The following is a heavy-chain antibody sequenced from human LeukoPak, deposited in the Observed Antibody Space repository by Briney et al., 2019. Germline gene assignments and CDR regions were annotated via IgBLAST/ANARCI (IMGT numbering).Heavy chain of an antibody. Sequence: GGSVRLSCAASGFTFSSYWMHWVRQAPGKGLVWVSRISSDGSSTSYADSVKGRFTISRDNAKNTLYLQMNSLRAEDTAVYYCARDLSRCSGGSCYSFVAQDYWGQGTLVTVSS. J-gene: IGHJ4*02. V-gene: IGHV3-74*01. CDR1: GFTFSSYW. D-gene: IGHD2-15*01. CDR2: ISSDGSST. CDR3: ARDLSRCSGGSCYSFVAQDY.